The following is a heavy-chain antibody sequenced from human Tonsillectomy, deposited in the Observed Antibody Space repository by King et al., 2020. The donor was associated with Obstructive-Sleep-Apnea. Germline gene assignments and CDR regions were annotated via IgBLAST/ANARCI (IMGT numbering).Heavy chain of an antibody. Sequence: GGLVQPGGSLILSCAASGFMFSTYAMNWVRQTPGKGLEWVSGISGGGGSTNYAESVKGRFTISRDNSNNTLYLQMNSLGAEDTAIYYCAKDFAGGIIDSWGQGTLVTVSS. CDR3: AKDFAGGIIDS. CDR2: ISGGGGST. V-gene: IGHV3-23*01. CDR1: GFMFSTYA. J-gene: IGHJ4*02. D-gene: IGHD3-16*01.